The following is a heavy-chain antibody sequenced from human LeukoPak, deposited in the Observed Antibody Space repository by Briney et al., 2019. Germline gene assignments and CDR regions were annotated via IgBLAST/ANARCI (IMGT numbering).Heavy chain of an antibody. J-gene: IGHJ3*02. V-gene: IGHV5-51*01. CDR3: ARRKYQLLAAFGI. CDR2: IYPGDSDT. CDR1: GYSFTSYW. Sequence: GESLKISCKGSGYSFTSYWIGWVRQMPGKGLEWMGDIYPGDSDTRFSPSFQGQVTISADKSISIAYLQWSSLKASDTAIYYCARRKYQLLAAFGIWGQGTMLTVSS. D-gene: IGHD2-2*01.